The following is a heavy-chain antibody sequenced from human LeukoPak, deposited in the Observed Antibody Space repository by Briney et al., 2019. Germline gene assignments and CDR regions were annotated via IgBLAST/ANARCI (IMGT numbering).Heavy chain of an antibody. D-gene: IGHD3-10*01. CDR1: GFTFSSYA. CDR2: ISGSGGST. V-gene: IGHV3-23*01. J-gene: IGHJ4*02. Sequence: GGSLRLSCAAPGFTFSSYAMSWVRQAPGKGLEWVSAISGSGGSTYYADSVKGRFTISRDNSKNTLYLQMNSLRAEDTAVYYCAKDLLRWFGESYSSHWGQGTLVTVSS. CDR3: AKDLLRWFGESYSSH.